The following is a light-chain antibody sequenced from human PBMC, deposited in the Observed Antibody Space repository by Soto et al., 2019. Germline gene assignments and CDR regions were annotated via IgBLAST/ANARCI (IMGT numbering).Light chain of an antibody. V-gene: IGKV1-5*01. Sequence: DIQMTQPPSTLSASVGDRVTITCRASQSISHFLAWYQQKPGKVPKLLIYDASNLGSGVPSRFSGSGSGTDFTLTISGLQPDDFTTYYCQQYTSYSRAFGQGTKVDLK. CDR1: QSISHF. CDR3: QQYTSYSRA. CDR2: DAS. J-gene: IGKJ1*01.